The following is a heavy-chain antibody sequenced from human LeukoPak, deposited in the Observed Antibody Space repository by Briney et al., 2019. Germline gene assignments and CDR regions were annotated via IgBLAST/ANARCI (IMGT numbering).Heavy chain of an antibody. Sequence: GGSLRLSCAAPGFTFSSYAMHWVRQAPGKGLEWVAVISYDGSNKYYADSVKGRFTISRDHSKNTLYLQMNSLRAEDTAVYYCARDAEYFDYWGQGTLVTVSS. CDR1: GFTFSSYA. CDR3: ARDAEYFDY. V-gene: IGHV3-30*04. J-gene: IGHJ4*02. CDR2: ISYDGSNK.